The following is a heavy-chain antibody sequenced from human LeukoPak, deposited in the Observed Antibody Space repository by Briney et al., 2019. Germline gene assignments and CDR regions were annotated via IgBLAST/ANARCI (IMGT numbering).Heavy chain of an antibody. V-gene: IGHV3-30-3*01. CDR2: ISYDGSNK. CDR1: GFIFNNAW. J-gene: IGHJ4*02. CDR3: AGPSVVAANLDY. Sequence: GGSLRLSCAGSGFIFNNAWMSWVRQAPGKGLEWVAVISYDGSNKYYADSVKGRFTISRDNSKNTLYLQMNSLRAEDTAVYYCAGPSVVAANLDYWGQGTLVTVSS. D-gene: IGHD2-15*01.